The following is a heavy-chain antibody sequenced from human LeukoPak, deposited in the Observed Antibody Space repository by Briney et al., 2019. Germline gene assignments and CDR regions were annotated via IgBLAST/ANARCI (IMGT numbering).Heavy chain of an antibody. CDR2: ISVSGGST. CDR3: AKGGQWLVPYNWFDP. D-gene: IGHD6-19*01. J-gene: IGHJ5*02. Sequence: GGSLRLSCAASGFTFSSYAMSWVRQAPGKGLEWVSAISVSGGSTYYADSVKGRFTISRDNSKNTLYLQMNSLRAEDTAVYYCAKGGQWLVPYNWFDPWGQGTLVTVSS. CDR1: GFTFSSYA. V-gene: IGHV3-23*01.